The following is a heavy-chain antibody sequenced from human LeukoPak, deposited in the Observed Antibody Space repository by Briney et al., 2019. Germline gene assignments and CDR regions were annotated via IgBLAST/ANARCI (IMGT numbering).Heavy chain of an antibody. CDR3: AKDATQKYQLLFYYYYGMDV. CDR2: ISYDGSNK. V-gene: IGHV3-30*18. J-gene: IGHJ6*02. Sequence: GGSLRLSCAASGFTFSSYGMHWVRQAPGKGLEWVAVISYDGSNKYYADSVKGRFTISRDNSKNTLYLQMNSLRAEDTAVYYCAKDATQKYQLLFYYYYGMDVWGQGTTVTVSS. CDR1: GFTFSSYG. D-gene: IGHD2-2*01.